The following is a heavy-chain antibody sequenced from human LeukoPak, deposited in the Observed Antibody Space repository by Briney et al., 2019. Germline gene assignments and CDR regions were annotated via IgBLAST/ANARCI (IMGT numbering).Heavy chain of an antibody. D-gene: IGHD1-7*01. CDR2: ISWDSGHS. Sequence: GGSLRLSCAASGSTFDDYAMHWVRQAPGKGLEWVSSISWDSGHSVHADAVQGRFTISRDNAKNSLYLQMNNLRPEDTALYYCIKDLRLDLHLDTFEIWGQATMVTVS. V-gene: IGHV3-9*01. CDR1: GSTFDDYA. CDR3: IKDLRLDLHLDTFEI. J-gene: IGHJ3*02.